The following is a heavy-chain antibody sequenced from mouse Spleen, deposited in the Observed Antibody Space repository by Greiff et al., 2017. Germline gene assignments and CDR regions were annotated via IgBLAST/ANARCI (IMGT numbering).Heavy chain of an antibody. CDR2: INYDGSST. D-gene: IGHD2-14*01. Sequence: EVQRVESEGGLVQPGSSMKLSCTASGFTFSDYYMAWVRQVPEKGLEWVANINYDGSSTYYLDSLKSRFIISRDNAKNILYLQMSSLKSEDTATYYCARDDYRYEVWYFDVWGAGTTVTVSS. CDR3: ARDDYRYEVWYFDV. CDR1: GFTFSDYY. V-gene: IGHV5-16*01. J-gene: IGHJ1*01.